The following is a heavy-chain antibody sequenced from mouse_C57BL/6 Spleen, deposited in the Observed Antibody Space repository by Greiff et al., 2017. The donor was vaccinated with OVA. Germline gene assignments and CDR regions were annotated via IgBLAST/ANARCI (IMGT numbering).Heavy chain of an antibody. CDR2: IGPGSGST. J-gene: IGHJ4*01. Sequence: QVQLQQSGAELVKPGASVKISCKASGYTFTDYYINWVKQRPGQGLEWIGKIGPGSGSTYYNEKFKGKATLTADKSSSTAYMQLSSLTSEDSAVYFCAHDGYLSYYYAMDYWGQGTSVTVSS. D-gene: IGHD2-3*01. CDR3: AHDGYLSYYYAMDY. CDR1: GYTFTDYY. V-gene: IGHV1-77*01.